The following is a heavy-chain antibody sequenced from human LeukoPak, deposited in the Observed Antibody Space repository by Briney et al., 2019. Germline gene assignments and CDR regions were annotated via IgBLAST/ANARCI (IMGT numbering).Heavy chain of an antibody. Sequence: SETLSLTCTVSGYSLSSGYYWGWIRQPPGKGLEWIGSIYHSGSTYYNPSLKSRVTISADTSKNQFSLKLSSVTAADTAVYYCARGGAAFGYSGYDYPNFDYWGQGTLVTVSS. CDR3: ARGGAAFGYSGYDYPNFDY. CDR2: IYHSGST. CDR1: GYSLSSGYY. J-gene: IGHJ4*02. V-gene: IGHV4-38-2*02. D-gene: IGHD5-12*01.